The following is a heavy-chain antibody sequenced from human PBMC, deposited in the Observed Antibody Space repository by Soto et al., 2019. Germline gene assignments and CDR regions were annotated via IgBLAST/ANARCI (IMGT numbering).Heavy chain of an antibody. J-gene: IGHJ4*02. CDR1: GGSISSSNYY. V-gene: IGHV4-39*01. CDR3: ETPGRSIVARYFDY. D-gene: IGHD5-12*01. Sequence: SETLSLTCTVSGGSISSSNYYGGWIRQPQGKGPEWIGSMYYSGNTFYNPSLKSRVTISVDTSKHQFSLELSSVPAADPAVYYCETPGRSIVARYFDYWGQGTLVTVSS. CDR2: MYYSGNT.